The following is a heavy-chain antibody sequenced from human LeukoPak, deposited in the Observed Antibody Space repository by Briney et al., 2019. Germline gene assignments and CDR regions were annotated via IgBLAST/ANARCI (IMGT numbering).Heavy chain of an antibody. V-gene: IGHV1-18*01. D-gene: IGHD6-19*01. Sequence: ASVKVSCKASGYDFTSVGITWVRRAPGQGLEWMGWISPYNGNTRYAQKFQSRVAMTTDTSTTTAYMELRGLRFNDTAVYYCARAGSGSGWYFDYWGQGTLVTVSS. CDR3: ARAGSGSGWYFDY. CDR1: GYDFTSVG. CDR2: ISPYNGNT. J-gene: IGHJ4*02.